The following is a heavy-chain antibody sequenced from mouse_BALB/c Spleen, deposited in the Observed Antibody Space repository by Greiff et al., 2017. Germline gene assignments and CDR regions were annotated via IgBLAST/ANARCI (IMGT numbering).Heavy chain of an antibody. J-gene: IGHJ3*01. Sequence: EVQLQESGPGLVKPSQSLSLTCTVTGYSITSDYAWNWIRQFPGNKLEWMGYISYSGSTSYNPSLKSRISITRDTSKNQFFLQLNSVTTEDTATYYCARGIYDGYYEAYWGQGTLVTVSA. V-gene: IGHV3-2*02. D-gene: IGHD2-3*01. CDR2: ISYSGST. CDR1: GYSITSDYA. CDR3: ARGIYDGYYEAY.